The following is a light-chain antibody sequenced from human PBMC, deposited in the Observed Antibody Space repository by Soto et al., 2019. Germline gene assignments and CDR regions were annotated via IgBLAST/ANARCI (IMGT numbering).Light chain of an antibody. CDR2: GAS. Sequence: EIVLTQSPGTLSLSPGERATLSCRASQSVSSSYLAWYQQKPGQAPRLLIYGASSRATGIPDRFSGSGSGTDFTLTISGLEPEDFAVYYCHQYGSSFTFGPGTKVDIK. CDR3: HQYGSSFT. CDR1: QSVSSSY. V-gene: IGKV3-20*01. J-gene: IGKJ3*01.